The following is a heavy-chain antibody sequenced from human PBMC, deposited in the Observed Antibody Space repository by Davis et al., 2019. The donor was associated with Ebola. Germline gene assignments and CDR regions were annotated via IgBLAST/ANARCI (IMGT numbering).Heavy chain of an antibody. D-gene: IGHD5-12*01. CDR1: GGTFSSYA. V-gene: IGHV1-69*13. J-gene: IGHJ5*02. Sequence: SVKVSCKASGGTFSSYAISWVRQAPGQGLEWMGGIIPIFGTANYAQKFQGRVTITADESTSTAYMELRSLRSDDTAVYYYAREYPITWFDPWGQGTLVTVSS. CDR2: IIPIFGTA. CDR3: AREYPITWFDP.